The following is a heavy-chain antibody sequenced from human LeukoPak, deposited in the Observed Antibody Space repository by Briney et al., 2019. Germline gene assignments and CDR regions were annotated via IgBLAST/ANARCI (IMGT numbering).Heavy chain of an antibody. CDR1: GFTFSNYA. V-gene: IGHV3-30-3*01. CDR2: ISYDGTNK. J-gene: IGHJ3*02. Sequence: GRSLRLSCAASGFTFSNYAMHWVRQAPGKGLEWVAVISYDGTNKYYADSVKGRFTISRDNSKNTMYLQMNSLRAEDTAMYYCARAPMSYDSSGFRGAFDIWGQGTRDSVSS. CDR3: ARAPMSYDSSGFRGAFDI. D-gene: IGHD3-22*01.